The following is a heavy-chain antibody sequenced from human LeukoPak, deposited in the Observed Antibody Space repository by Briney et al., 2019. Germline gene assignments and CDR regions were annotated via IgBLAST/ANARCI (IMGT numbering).Heavy chain of an antibody. D-gene: IGHD4-17*01. CDR1: GFTIGDYS. J-gene: IGHJ4*02. CDR3: ARDKFDDYGIDY. Sequence: SGGSLRLSCAASGFTIGDYSVNWVRQAPGKGLEWISYISSRSSPIYYADSVKGRFTISRDNVKNSVYLEMNGLRAEDTAIYYCARDKFDDYGIDYWGQGTLVTVSS. CDR2: ISSRSSPI. V-gene: IGHV3-48*04.